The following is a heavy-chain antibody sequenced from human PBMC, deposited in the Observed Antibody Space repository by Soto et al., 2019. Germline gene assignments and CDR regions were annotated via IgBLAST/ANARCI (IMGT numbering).Heavy chain of an antibody. J-gene: IGHJ6*02. V-gene: IGHV4-31*03. CDR2: IYYSGST. Sequence: QVQLQESGPGLVKPSQTLSLTCTVSGGSITSGGYYWSWIRQHPGKGMEWIGYIYYSGSTYYNPSLKSRVTISVDTSKNQFSLKLSSVTAADTAVYYSARDPGDGSEGMDVWGQGTTVTVYS. CDR3: ARDPGDGSEGMDV. CDR1: GGSITSGGYY.